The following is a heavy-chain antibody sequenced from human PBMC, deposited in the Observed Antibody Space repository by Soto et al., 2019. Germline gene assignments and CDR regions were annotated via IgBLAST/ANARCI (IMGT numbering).Heavy chain of an antibody. J-gene: IGHJ4*02. CDR2: ISAYNGNT. D-gene: IGHD6-6*01. Sequence: ASVKFSCKASGYTFTSYGISWVRQAPGQGLEWMGWISAYNGNTNYAQKLQSRVTMTTDTSTSTAYMELRSLRSDDTAVYYCARVENRYSSSSYFDYWGQGTLVTVSS. CDR3: ARVENRYSSSSYFDY. V-gene: IGHV1-18*01. CDR1: GYTFTSYG.